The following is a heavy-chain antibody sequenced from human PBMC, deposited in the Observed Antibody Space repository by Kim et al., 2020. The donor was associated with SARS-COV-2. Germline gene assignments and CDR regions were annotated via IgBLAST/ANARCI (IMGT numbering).Heavy chain of an antibody. CDR3: EGGSRDDY. D-gene: IGHD3-16*01. J-gene: IGHJ4*02. Sequence: GGSLRLSCAASGFTFSSYSMNWVRQAPGKGLEWVSYISSSSSTIYYADSVKGRFTISRDNVKSSLYLQMNSLRDEDTAVYYCEGGSRDDYWGQGTLVTVSS. CDR2: ISSSSSTI. CDR1: GFTFSSYS. V-gene: IGHV3-48*02.